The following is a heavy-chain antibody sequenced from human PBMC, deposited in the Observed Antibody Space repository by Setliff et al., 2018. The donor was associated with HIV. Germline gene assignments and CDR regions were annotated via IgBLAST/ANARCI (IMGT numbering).Heavy chain of an antibody. V-gene: IGHV4-4*08. Sequence: TSETLSLTCSVSGGSMSRVYWTWIRQPPGKGLEWIGYVSASGTTKYNPSLQSRVTISGDSSKNQFSLKLSSVTAADTAVYYCARGGVLRYFDWAYWGQGTLVTVSS. CDR1: GGSMSRVY. J-gene: IGHJ4*02. CDR3: ARGGVLRYFDWAY. CDR2: VSASGTT. D-gene: IGHD3-9*01.